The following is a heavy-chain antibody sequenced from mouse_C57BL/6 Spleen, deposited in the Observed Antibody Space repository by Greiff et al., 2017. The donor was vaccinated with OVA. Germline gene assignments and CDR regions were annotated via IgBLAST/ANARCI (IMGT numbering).Heavy chain of an antibody. V-gene: IGHV1-81*01. CDR1: GYTFTSYG. CDR3: ARYSSEWYFDV. J-gene: IGHJ1*03. CDR2: IYPRSGNT. Sequence: QVQLQQSGAELARPGASVKLSCKASGYTFTSYGISWVKQRTGQGLEWIGEIYPRSGNTYYNEKFKGKATLTADKASSTAYMELRSLTSEDSAVYFCARYSSEWYFDVWGTGTTGTVSS. D-gene: IGHD2-5*01.